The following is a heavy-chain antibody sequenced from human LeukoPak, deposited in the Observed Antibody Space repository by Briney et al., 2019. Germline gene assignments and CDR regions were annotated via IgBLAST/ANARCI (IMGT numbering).Heavy chain of an antibody. Sequence: GASVKVSCKASGYTFTSYYMHWVQQAPGQGLEWMGWINPNSGGTNYAQKFQGRVTMTRDTSISTAYMELSRLRSDDTAVYYCATGLMNLLVAFDIWGQGTMVTVSS. J-gene: IGHJ3*02. CDR2: INPNSGGT. CDR1: GYTFTSYY. D-gene: IGHD2/OR15-2a*01. CDR3: ATGLMNLLVAFDI. V-gene: IGHV1-2*02.